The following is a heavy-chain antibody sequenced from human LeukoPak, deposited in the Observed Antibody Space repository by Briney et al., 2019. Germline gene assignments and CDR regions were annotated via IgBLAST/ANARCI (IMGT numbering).Heavy chain of an antibody. CDR1: GYSFTNHY. J-gene: IGHJ4*02. CDR2: IYPGDSDT. V-gene: IGHV5-51*01. CDR3: ARRGYGSGNYYYPN. D-gene: IGHD3-10*01. Sequence: GESLKISCKGSGYSFTNHYIGWVRLMAGKGLEWVGIIYPGDSDTRYSPSIQGRVTISADKSISTAYLQWSSLKASDTAMYYCARRGYGSGNYYYPNWGQGTLVTVSS.